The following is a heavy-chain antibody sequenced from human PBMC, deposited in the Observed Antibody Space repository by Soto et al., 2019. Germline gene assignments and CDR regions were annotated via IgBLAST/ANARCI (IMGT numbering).Heavy chain of an antibody. CDR3: ARKRGKHSSGTSCNRGTFNWYAP. J-gene: IGHJ5*02. CDR2: IHHSGST. D-gene: IGHD2-2*01. V-gene: IGHV4-30-2*01. CDR1: GGSISSGGYS. Sequence: PSETLSLTCAVSGGSISSGGYSWSWIRQASGKGLEWIAYIHHSGSTYYNPSLKSRVTISPDRSKNRFSLKLTYVTAADRAVYYCARKRGKHSSGTSCNRGTFNWYAPWGQGTLGTVSS.